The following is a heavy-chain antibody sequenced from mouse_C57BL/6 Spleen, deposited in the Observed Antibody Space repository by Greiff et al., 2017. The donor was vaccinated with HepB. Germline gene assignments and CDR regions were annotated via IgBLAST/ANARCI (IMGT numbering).Heavy chain of an antibody. D-gene: IGHD1-1*01. J-gene: IGHJ2*01. Sequence: VQGVESGAELARPGASVKLSCKASGYTFTSYGISWVKQRTGQGLEWIGEIYPRSGNTYYNEKFKGKATLTADKSSSTAYMELRSLTSEDSAVYFCARRDYYGSSYFDYWGQGTTLTVSS. CDR3: ARRDYYGSSYFDY. CDR1: GYTFTSYG. V-gene: IGHV1-81*01. CDR2: IYPRSGNT.